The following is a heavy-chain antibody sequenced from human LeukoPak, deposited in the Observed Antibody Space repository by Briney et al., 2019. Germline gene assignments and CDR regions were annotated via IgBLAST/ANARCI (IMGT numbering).Heavy chain of an antibody. V-gene: IGHV3-30*02. J-gene: IGHJ4*02. Sequence: GGSLRLSCAASGFTFSSYGMHWVRQAPGKGLEWVAFIRYDGSNKYYADSVKGRFTISRDNSKNTLYLQMNSLRAEDTAVYYCAKESTPIVVVPAVAFDYWGQGTLVTVSS. CDR2: IRYDGSNK. CDR1: GFTFSSYG. CDR3: AKESTPIVVVPAVAFDY. D-gene: IGHD2-2*01.